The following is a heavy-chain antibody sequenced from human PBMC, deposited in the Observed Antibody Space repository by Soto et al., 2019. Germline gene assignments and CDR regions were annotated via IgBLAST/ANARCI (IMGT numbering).Heavy chain of an antibody. J-gene: IGHJ4*02. D-gene: IGHD3-9*01. CDR1: GYTFTSYG. CDR3: ARDLGVDFDYFPAY. CDR2: ISAYHGNT. V-gene: IGHV1-18*01. Sequence: QVQLVQSGAEVKKPGASVKVSCKASGYTFTSYGISWVRQAPGQGLEWMGWISAYHGNTDYALKVQGRVNMTTETSTSTAYMELRSLRSDDTAVYYCARDLGVDFDYFPAYWCQGTLVTVSS.